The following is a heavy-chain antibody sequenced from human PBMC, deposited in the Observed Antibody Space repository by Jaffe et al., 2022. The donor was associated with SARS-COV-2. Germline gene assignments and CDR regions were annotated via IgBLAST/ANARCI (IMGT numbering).Heavy chain of an antibody. D-gene: IGHD2-21*02. CDR3: ARWVTGYWYFDV. CDR2: IESDGSST. V-gene: IGHV3-74*01. Sequence: EVQLVESGGGLVQPGGSLRLSCAASGFTFSRYWMHWVRQVPGKGLVWVSRIESDGSSTSYADSVKGRFTVSRDNAKNTLFLQMNTLRAEDTAVYYCARWVTGYWYFDVWGRGTLVTVSS. J-gene: IGHJ2*01. CDR1: GFTFSRYW.